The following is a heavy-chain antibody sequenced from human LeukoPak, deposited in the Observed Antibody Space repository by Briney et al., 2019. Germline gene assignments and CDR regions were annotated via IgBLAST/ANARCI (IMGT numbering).Heavy chain of an antibody. Sequence: GRSLRLSCAASGFTFSSYAMHWVRQAPGKGLEWVAVISYDGSNKYYADSVKGRFIISRDNSKNTLYLQMNSLRAEDTAVYYCARDFGSGWYVTATNYFDYWGQGTLVTVSS. CDR1: GFTFSSYA. V-gene: IGHV3-30-3*01. J-gene: IGHJ4*02. CDR3: ARDFGSGWYVTATNYFDY. CDR2: ISYDGSNK. D-gene: IGHD6-19*01.